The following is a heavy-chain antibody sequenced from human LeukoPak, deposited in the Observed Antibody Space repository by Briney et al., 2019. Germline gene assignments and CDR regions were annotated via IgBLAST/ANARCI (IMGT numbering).Heavy chain of an antibody. V-gene: IGHV4-30-2*01. CDR3: ARGKPDEVVRYFDWLLGSDAFDI. Sequence: PSETLSLTCAVSGGSISSGGYSWSWIRQPPGKGLERIGYINHSGSTNYNPSLKSRVTISVDTSKNQFSLKLSSVTAADTAVYYCARGKPDEVVRYFDWLLGSDAFDIWGQGTMVTVSS. CDR1: GGSISSGGYS. CDR2: INHSGST. D-gene: IGHD3-9*01. J-gene: IGHJ3*02.